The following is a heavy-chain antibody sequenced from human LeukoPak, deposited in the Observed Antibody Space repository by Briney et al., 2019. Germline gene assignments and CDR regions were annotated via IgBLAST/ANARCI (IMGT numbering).Heavy chain of an antibody. CDR3: AKGPRPHSDY. Sequence: PGGSLSLSCAASGFTFSSYAMSWVRQAPGKGLEWVSGISISGGSNTYYAGSVKGRFSIPRDNSKNTLSLQMNSLRVEDTAVYYCAKGPRPHSDYWGQGTLVTVSS. CDR1: GFTFSSYA. CDR2: ISISGGSNT. J-gene: IGHJ4*02. V-gene: IGHV3-23*01.